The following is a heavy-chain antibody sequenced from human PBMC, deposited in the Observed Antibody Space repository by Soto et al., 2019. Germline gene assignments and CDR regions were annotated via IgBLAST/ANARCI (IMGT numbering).Heavy chain of an antibody. Sequence: QVQLVQSGAEVKKPGSSVKVSCKASGGTFSSYTISWVRQAPGQGLEWMGRIIPILGIANYAQKFQGRVTITADKSTSTAYMELSSLRSEDTAMYYCARVPDYGDFHDYWGQGTLVTVSS. V-gene: IGHV1-69*02. CDR1: GGTFSSYT. D-gene: IGHD4-17*01. CDR2: IIPILGIA. CDR3: ARVPDYGDFHDY. J-gene: IGHJ4*02.